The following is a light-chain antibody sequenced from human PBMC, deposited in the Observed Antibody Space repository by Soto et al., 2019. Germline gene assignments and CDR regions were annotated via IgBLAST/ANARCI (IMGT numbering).Light chain of an antibody. V-gene: IGKV3-15*01. CDR1: QSVSSS. J-gene: IGKJ1*01. CDR3: QQYNNWPTWT. CDR2: GAS. Sequence: MTQSPATLSVYPGERATLSCRASQSVSSSLAWYQQKPGQAPRLLIYGASTRATGIPARFSGSGSETEFTLTISSLQAEDSAVYFCQQYNNWPTWTFGQGTKVDI.